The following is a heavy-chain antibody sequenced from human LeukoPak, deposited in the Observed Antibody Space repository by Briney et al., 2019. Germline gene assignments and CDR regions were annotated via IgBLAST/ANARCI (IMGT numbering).Heavy chain of an antibody. D-gene: IGHD4-17*01. Sequence: ASVKVSCKASGYTFTSYGISWVRQAPGQGLEWMGWINTNTGNPTYAQGFTGRFVFSLDTSVSTAYLQISSLKAEDTAVYYCARDLYGDYELQADYWGQGTLVTVSS. CDR1: GYTFTSYG. J-gene: IGHJ4*02. CDR3: ARDLYGDYELQADY. CDR2: INTNTGNP. V-gene: IGHV7-4-1*02.